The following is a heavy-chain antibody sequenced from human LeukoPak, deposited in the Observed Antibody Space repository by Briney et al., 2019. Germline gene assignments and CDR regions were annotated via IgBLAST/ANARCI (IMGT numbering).Heavy chain of an antibody. D-gene: IGHD4-17*01. Sequence: GGSLRLSCAASGFTFSSYWMSWVRQAPGKGLEWVANIKQDGSEKHYVDSVKGRFTISRDNAKNSLYLQMNSLRAEDTAVYYCARDDTVTTRVGFIDWGQGTLVTVSS. J-gene: IGHJ4*02. CDR2: IKQDGSEK. CDR3: ARDDTVTTRVGFID. CDR1: GFTFSSYW. V-gene: IGHV3-7*01.